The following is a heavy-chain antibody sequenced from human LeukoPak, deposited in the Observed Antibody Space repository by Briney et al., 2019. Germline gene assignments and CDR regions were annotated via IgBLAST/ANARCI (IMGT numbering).Heavy chain of an antibody. V-gene: IGHV3-23*01. CDR3: AKGSSGLHNWFDP. Sequence: GGSLRLSCAASGFTFSSYAMSWVRQAPGKGLEWVSSISGSGGSTYYADSVKGRFTISRDNTKTTLYLQMSRLIAEDTALYYCAKGSSGLHNWFDPWGQGTLVTVSS. J-gene: IGHJ5*02. CDR1: GFTFSSYA. CDR2: ISGSGGST. D-gene: IGHD2-15*01.